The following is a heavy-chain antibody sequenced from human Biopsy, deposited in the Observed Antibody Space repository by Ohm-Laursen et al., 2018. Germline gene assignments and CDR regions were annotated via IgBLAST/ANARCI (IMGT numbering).Heavy chain of an antibody. D-gene: IGHD3-9*01. CDR2: ITGGGDRT. J-gene: IGHJ4*02. Sequence: GSLRLSCAASGFTFGIYSMTWVRQAPGKGLEWVAGITGGGDRTYYADSVKGRFTISRDNSKNTLFLQMNSLRAEDTALYYCAKDGYYDILTGPPSDYWGQGTLVTVSS. CDR1: GFTFGIYS. V-gene: IGHV3-23*01. CDR3: AKDGYYDILTGPPSDY.